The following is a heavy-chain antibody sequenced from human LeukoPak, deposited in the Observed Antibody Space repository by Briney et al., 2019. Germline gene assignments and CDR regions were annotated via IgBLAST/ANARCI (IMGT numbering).Heavy chain of an antibody. Sequence: SETLSLTCTVSGGSISSSSYFWGWIRQPPGKGLEWIGSIYYSGSTYYNPSLKSRVTISVDTSKNQFSLKLSTVTAADTAVYYCARRAGPKNNYYYYYYMDVWGKGTTVTISS. D-gene: IGHD6-19*01. CDR2: IYYSGST. J-gene: IGHJ6*03. CDR3: ARRAGPKNNYYYYYYMDV. V-gene: IGHV4-39*07. CDR1: GGSISSSSYF.